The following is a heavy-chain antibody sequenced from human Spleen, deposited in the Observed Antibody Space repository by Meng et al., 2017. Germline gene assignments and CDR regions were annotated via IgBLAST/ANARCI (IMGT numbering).Heavy chain of an antibody. CDR2: VSHYGDSD. D-gene: IGHD3-22*01. Sequence: QVQLVESGGGLVKPGGSLRLSYAASGLTFSDYAMHWVRQAPGKGLEWVATVSHYGDSDCTADSVRGRFTISRDNSKNTLYLQMDSLRAEDTAVYYCAKETSDSSAFYRYDIWGQGSLVTVSS. J-gene: IGHJ4*02. CDR3: AKETSDSSAFYRYDI. CDR1: GLTFSDYA. V-gene: IGHV3-30-3*01.